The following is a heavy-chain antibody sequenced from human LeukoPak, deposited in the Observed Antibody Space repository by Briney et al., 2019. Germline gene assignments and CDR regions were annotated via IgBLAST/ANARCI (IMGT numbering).Heavy chain of an antibody. D-gene: IGHD6-19*01. CDR2: ISGSSNYI. CDR3: ARESESSGWYDY. V-gene: IGHV3-21*01. J-gene: IGHJ4*02. CDR1: GFTFSTYV. Sequence: GGSLRLSCAASGFTFSTYVMNWVRQAPGKGLEWVSFISGSSNYIYYADSMKGRFTISRDNAKNSLYLQMNSLRAEDTAVYYCARESESSGWYDYWGQGTLVSVSS.